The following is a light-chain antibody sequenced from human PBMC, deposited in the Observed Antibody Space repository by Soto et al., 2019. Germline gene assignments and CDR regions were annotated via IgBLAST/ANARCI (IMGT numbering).Light chain of an antibody. Sequence: QSVLTQPASESGSPGQSITISCTGTSSDVGGYNYVSWYQQHPGKAPKLIIYEVSNRPSGISNRFSGSKSGNTASLTISGLQAEDEADYYCSSYTSSSTRVFGGGTKVTVL. CDR3: SSYTSSSTRV. CDR2: EVS. J-gene: IGLJ2*01. CDR1: SSDVGGYNY. V-gene: IGLV2-14*01.